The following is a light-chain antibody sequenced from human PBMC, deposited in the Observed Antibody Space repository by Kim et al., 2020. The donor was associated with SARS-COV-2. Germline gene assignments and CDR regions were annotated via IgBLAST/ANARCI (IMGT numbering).Light chain of an antibody. J-gene: IGKJ1*01. Sequence: SLSPGERATLSCRASESVTTNLAWYQQRPGQAPRLLIYGASSRATGIPARFSGSGSGTEFTLTISSLQSEDFAVYFCQQYNNWWTFGQGTKVDIK. V-gene: IGKV3-15*01. CDR3: QQYNNWWT. CDR1: ESVTTN. CDR2: GAS.